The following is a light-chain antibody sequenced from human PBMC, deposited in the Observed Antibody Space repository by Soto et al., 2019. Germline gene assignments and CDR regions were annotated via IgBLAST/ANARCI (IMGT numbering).Light chain of an antibody. Sequence: EVVLKQSPGTLSLSPGERATLSCRASQRVSSTYVAWYKQQPGQSPRLLISSTSSRATGIPDRFSGSGSGKDFTLTISRLEPEDCAVYYCQQYGRSPNTFGQGTKLEI. CDR1: QRVSSTY. J-gene: IGKJ2*01. CDR2: STS. V-gene: IGKV3-20*01. CDR3: QQYGRSPNT.